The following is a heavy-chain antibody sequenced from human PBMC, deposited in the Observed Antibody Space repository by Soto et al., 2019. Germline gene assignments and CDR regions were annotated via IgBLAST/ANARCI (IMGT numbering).Heavy chain of an antibody. D-gene: IGHD3-10*01. CDR3: ALPMGRGAVTH. Sequence: VPLVQSGAEVKKPGASVKVSCKASGYTFTSYAMHWVRQAPGQRLEWMGWINAGNGNTKYSQKFQGRVTITRDTSASTAYIELSSLRSEDTSVYFCALPMGRGAVTHWGQGTLVTVSS. CDR1: GYTFTSYA. J-gene: IGHJ4*02. V-gene: IGHV1-3*01. CDR2: INAGNGNT.